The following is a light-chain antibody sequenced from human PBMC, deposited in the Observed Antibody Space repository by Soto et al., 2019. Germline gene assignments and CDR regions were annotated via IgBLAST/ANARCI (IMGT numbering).Light chain of an antibody. CDR3: SSYTSYSPYV. CDR2: AVS. J-gene: IGLJ1*01. CDR1: SSDVGGYNY. Sequence: QSVLTQPASVSGSPGQSITISCTGTSSDVGGYNYVSWYQQHPGKAPKLIIYAVSKRPSGVSNRFSGSKSGNTASVTISGLQAEDEADYYCSSYTSYSPYVFGTGTKVTVL. V-gene: IGLV2-14*01.